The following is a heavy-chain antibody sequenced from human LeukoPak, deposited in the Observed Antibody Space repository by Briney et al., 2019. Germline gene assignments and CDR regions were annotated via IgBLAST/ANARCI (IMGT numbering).Heavy chain of an antibody. J-gene: IGHJ4*02. CDR1: GFTFSAYA. D-gene: IGHD3-22*01. CDR2: ISGSGDST. V-gene: IGHV3-23*01. Sequence: PGRSLRLSCAASGFTFSAYAMTWVRQAPGKGLGGVSAISGSGDSTYYADSVKGRFTISRDNSMNTLYLQMSSLGAEDTAVYYCAKDLAPLYYYDSSGPLDYWGQGTLVTVSS. CDR3: AKDLAPLYYYDSSGPLDY.